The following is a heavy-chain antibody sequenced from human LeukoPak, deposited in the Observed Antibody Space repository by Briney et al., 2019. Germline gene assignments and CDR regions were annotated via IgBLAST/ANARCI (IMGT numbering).Heavy chain of an antibody. CDR2: INHSGST. D-gene: IGHD3-10*01. V-gene: IGHV4-34*01. CDR1: GGSFSGYY. J-gene: IGHJ4*02. CDR3: ARDGRVWYYYGSGSYYPFDY. Sequence: SETLSLTCAVYGGSFSGYYWSWIRQPPGKGLEWIGEINHSGSTNYNPSLKSRVTISVDTSENQFSLKLSSVTAADTAVYYCARDGRVWYYYGSGSYYPFDYWGQGTLVTVSS.